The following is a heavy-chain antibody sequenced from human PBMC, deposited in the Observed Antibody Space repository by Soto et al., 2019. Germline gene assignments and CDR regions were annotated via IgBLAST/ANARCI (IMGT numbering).Heavy chain of an antibody. CDR2: IYPGDSET. CDR1: GDSCSSYW. D-gene: IGHD2-21*01. CDR3: ARGHIQGPEEWFAP. J-gene: IGHJ5*02. V-gene: IGHV5-51*01. Sequence: PGESLRISCRDAGDSCSSYWSGWVRQMPGKGLEWMGIIYPGDSETRYSPSFQGQVTISADKSISTAYLQWSSLKASDTAMYYCARGHIQGPEEWFAPWGQGTLVTV.